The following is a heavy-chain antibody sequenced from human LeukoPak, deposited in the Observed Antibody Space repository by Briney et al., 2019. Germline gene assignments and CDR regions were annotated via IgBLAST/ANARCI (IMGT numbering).Heavy chain of an antibody. Sequence: SETLSLTCAVSGGSISSDIWWSWVRQPPGKGLEWIGEIHHSGTTAFKPSLKSRVIMSVDTSKNQFSLKLSSVTAADTAVYYCASVVPPKGHAFDIWGQGTMVTVSS. CDR2: IHHSGTT. CDR3: ASVVPPKGHAFDI. CDR1: GGSISSDIW. J-gene: IGHJ3*02. V-gene: IGHV4-4*02. D-gene: IGHD3-16*02.